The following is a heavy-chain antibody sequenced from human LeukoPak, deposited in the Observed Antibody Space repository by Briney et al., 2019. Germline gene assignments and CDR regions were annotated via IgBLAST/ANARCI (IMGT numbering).Heavy chain of an antibody. V-gene: IGHV1-18*01. CDR2: ISAYNGNT. J-gene: IGHJ4*02. CDR3: ASFTGRGYSYGFYYFDY. CDR1: GYTFTSYG. Sequence: ASVKVSCKASGYTFTSYGISWVRQAPGQGLEWMGWISAYNGNTNYAQKFQGRVTITADESTSTAYMELSSLRSEDTAVYYCASFTGRGYSYGFYYFDYWGQGTLVTVSS. D-gene: IGHD5-18*01.